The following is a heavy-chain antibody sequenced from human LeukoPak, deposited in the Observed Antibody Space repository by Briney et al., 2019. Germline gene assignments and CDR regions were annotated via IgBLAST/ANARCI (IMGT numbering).Heavy chain of an antibody. CDR3: ASSKGQQLVFDY. CDR1: GYTFTSYD. D-gene: IGHD6-13*01. CDR2: MDPNSGNT. Sequence: ASVKVSCKASGYTFTSYDINWVRQATGQGLEWMGWMDPNSGNTGYAQKFQGRITMTRNTSISTAYMELSSLRSEDTAVYYCASSKGQQLVFDYWSQGTLVSVSS. V-gene: IGHV1-8*01. J-gene: IGHJ4*02.